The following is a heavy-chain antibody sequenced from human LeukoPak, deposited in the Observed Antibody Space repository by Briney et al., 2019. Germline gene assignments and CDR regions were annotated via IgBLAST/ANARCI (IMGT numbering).Heavy chain of an antibody. CDR3: ARWVVAATGSYNWFDP. V-gene: IGHV5-51*03. D-gene: IGHD2-15*01. CDR1: GYIFTSYS. CDR2: IYPGDSDT. J-gene: IGHJ5*02. Sequence: GGSLNISCTGSGYIFTSYSIGWVRQMRGKGLEWMGLIYPGDSDTRYSPSFQGQVTISADKSISTAYLQWTNLKASDTAMYYCARWVVAATGSYNWFDPWGQGTLVTVSS.